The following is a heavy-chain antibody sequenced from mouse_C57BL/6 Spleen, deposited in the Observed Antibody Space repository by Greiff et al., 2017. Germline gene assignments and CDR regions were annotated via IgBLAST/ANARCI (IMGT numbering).Heavy chain of an antibody. J-gene: IGHJ1*03. V-gene: IGHV3-8*01. CDR1: GYSITSDY. D-gene: IGHD1-1*01. Sequence: ESGPGLAKPSQTLSLTCSVTGYSITSDYWNWIRKFPGNKLEYMGYISSSGSTYYNPSLKSRISITRDTSKKQYYLQLNSVTTEDTATYYCARNYGSRDWYFDVGGTGTTVTVSS. CDR3: ARNYGSRDWYFDV. CDR2: ISSSGST.